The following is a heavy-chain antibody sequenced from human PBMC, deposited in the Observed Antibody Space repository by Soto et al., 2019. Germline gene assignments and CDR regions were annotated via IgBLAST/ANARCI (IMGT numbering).Heavy chain of an antibody. CDR2: IIPIFGTA. CDR3: ARGRTRSGGTYYFDY. Sequence: ASVKVSCKASGGTFSRHAISWVRQAPGQGLEWMGGIIPIFGTANYAQKFQGRVTITADESTSTAYMELSSLRSEDTAVYYCARGRTRSGGTYYFDYWGQGTLVTVSS. D-gene: IGHD3-16*01. CDR1: GGTFSRHA. J-gene: IGHJ4*02. V-gene: IGHV1-69*13.